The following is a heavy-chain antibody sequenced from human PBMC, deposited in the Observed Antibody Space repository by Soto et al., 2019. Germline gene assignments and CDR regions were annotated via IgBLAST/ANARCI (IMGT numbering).Heavy chain of an antibody. CDR1: GFTFDDYA. D-gene: IGHD4-17*01. V-gene: IGHV3-9*01. Sequence: PGGSLRLSCAASGFTFDDYAMHWVRQAPGKGLEYVSGISWNSGSIAYADSVKGRFTISRDNAKNSLYLQMSSLRPEDTALYYCAKAYTVTPTPYGMDVWGQGATVTVSS. J-gene: IGHJ6*02. CDR3: AKAYTVTPTPYGMDV. CDR2: ISWNSGSI.